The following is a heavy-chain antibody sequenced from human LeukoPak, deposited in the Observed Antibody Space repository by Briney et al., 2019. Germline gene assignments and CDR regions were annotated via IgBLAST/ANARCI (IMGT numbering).Heavy chain of an antibody. J-gene: IGHJ6*02. Sequence: GRSLRLSCAASGFTFSSYGMHWVRQAPGKGLEWVAVIPYDGSNKYYADSVKGRFTISRDNSKNTLYLQMNSLRAEDTAVYYCAKDPSPQYCSGGSCYSERDYYYYGMDVWGQGTTVTVSS. D-gene: IGHD2-15*01. CDR2: IPYDGSNK. V-gene: IGHV3-30*18. CDR1: GFTFSSYG. CDR3: AKDPSPQYCSGGSCYSERDYYYYGMDV.